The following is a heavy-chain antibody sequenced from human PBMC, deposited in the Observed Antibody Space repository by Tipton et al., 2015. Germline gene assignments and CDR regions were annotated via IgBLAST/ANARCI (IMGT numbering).Heavy chain of an antibody. CDR2: THYTGNT. D-gene: IGHD6-19*01. V-gene: IGHV4-59*11. Sequence: GSGGSIGSHFWSWIRQPPGKGLEWIGHTHYTGNTNYNASLKSRVTMSLDTSENRFSLRLTSVTAADTAVYYCASRGAGTSHYAMDVWGQGTTVTVSS. CDR1: GGSIGSHF. J-gene: IGHJ6*02. CDR3: ASRGAGTSHYAMDV.